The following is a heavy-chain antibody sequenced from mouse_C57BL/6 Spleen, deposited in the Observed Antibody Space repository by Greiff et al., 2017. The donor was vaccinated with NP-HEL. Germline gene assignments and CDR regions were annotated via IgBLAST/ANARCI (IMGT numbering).Heavy chain of an antibody. V-gene: IGHV1-80*01. Sequence: VQLQESGAELVKPGASVKISCKASGYAFSSYWMNWVKQRPGQGLEWIGQIYPGDGDTNYNGKFKGKATLTADKSSSTAYMQLSSLTSEDSAVCFCARSGGNCAFAYWGQGTLVTVSA. CDR3: ARSGGNCAFAY. CDR1: GYAFSSYW. CDR2: IYPGDGDT. D-gene: IGHD2-1*01. J-gene: IGHJ3*01.